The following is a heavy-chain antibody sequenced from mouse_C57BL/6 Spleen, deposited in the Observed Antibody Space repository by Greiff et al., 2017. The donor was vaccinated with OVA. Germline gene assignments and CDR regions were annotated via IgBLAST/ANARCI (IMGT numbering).Heavy chain of an antibody. V-gene: IGHV1-52*01. Sequence: QVHVKQSGAELVRPGSSVKLSCKASGYTFTSYWMHWVKQRPIQGLEWIGNIDPSDSETHYNQKFKDKATLTVDKSSSTAYMQLSSLTSEDSAVYYCARADAMDYDRNYYAMDYWGQGTSVTVSS. CDR3: ARADAMDYDRNYYAMDY. CDR1: GYTFTSYW. D-gene: IGHD2-4*01. J-gene: IGHJ4*01. CDR2: IDPSDSET.